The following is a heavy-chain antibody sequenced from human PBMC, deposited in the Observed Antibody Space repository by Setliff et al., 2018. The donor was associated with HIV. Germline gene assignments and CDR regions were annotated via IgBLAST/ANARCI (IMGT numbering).Heavy chain of an antibody. CDR1: GFTFSSYW. V-gene: IGHV3-74*01. Sequence: SLRLSCAASGFTFSSYWMNWVRQAPGKGLVWVSRINSDWSSTSYADSVKGRFTISRDNAKNTRYLQMNSLRAEDTAVYYCARDPRKISPGMVRGVINSNWFDPWGQGTLVTVSS. CDR3: ARDPRKISPGMVRGVINSNWFDP. J-gene: IGHJ5*02. D-gene: IGHD3-10*01. CDR2: INSDWSST.